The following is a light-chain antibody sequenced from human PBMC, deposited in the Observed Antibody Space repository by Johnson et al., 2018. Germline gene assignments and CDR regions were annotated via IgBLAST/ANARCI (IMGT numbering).Light chain of an antibody. CDR2: ENN. Sequence: QSVLTQPPSVSAAPGQKVTISCSGSSSNIGNNYVSWYQQLPGTAPKLLIYENNKRPSGIPDRFSGSKSGTSATLGITRLQTGDEADYYCGTWDSRLSTGKVFGTGTKVTVL. J-gene: IGLJ1*01. CDR3: GTWDSRLSTGKV. V-gene: IGLV1-51*02. CDR1: SSNIGNNY.